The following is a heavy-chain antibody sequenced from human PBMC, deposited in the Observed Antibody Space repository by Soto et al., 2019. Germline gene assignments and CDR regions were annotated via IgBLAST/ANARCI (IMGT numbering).Heavy chain of an antibody. D-gene: IGHD3-22*01. V-gene: IGHV1-69*13. Sequence: SVKVSCKASGGTFSSYAISWVRQAPGQGLEWMGGIIPIFGTANYAQKFQGRVTITADESTSTAYMELSSLRSEDTAVYYCARVQYYYDSSGYQNAFDIWGQGTMVTVSS. CDR1: GGTFSSYA. CDR3: ARVQYYYDSSGYQNAFDI. J-gene: IGHJ3*02. CDR2: IIPIFGTA.